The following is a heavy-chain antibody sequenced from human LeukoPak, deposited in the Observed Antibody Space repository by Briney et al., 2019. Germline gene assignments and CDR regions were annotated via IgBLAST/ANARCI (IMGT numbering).Heavy chain of an antibody. CDR1: GYSINNAHY. D-gene: IGHD2-15*01. CDR3: ARASVEHSIVAGDYFDY. V-gene: IGHV4-38-2*01. Sequence: PSETLSLTCAVSGYSINNAHYWAGSRPPPGKGQEWIGNISQSAIASYNPSLKSRVTIPLDTSNNHFSLELRSVTAADTAVYFCARASVEHSIVAGDYFDYWGQGTLVTVSS. CDR2: ISQSAIA. J-gene: IGHJ4*02.